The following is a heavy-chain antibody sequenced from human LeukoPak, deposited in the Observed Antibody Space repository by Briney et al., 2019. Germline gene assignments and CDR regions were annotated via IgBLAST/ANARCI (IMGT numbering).Heavy chain of an antibody. CDR1: GGSISSGSYY. CDR3: AVISDTAMVTKGAFDI. J-gene: IGHJ3*02. Sequence: SETLSLTCTVSGGSISSGSYYWSWIRQPAGKGLEWIGRIYTSGSTNYNPSLKSRVTISVDTSKNQFSLKLSSVTAADTAVYYCAVISDTAMVTKGAFDIWGQGTMVTVSS. D-gene: IGHD5-18*01. CDR2: IYTSGST. V-gene: IGHV4-61*02.